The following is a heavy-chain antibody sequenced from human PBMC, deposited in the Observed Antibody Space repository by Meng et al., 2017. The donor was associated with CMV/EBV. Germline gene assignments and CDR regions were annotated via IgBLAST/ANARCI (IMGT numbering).Heavy chain of an antibody. D-gene: IGHD2-2*01. CDR2: ISSGSTI. J-gene: IGHJ6*02. CDR3: ARDRRCSSTGCYLDSYYYYYGMDV. V-gene: IGHV3-21*01. CDR1: GFTFSSYS. Sequence: GESLKISCAASGFTFSSYSMNWVRQAPGKGLEWVSSISSGSTIYYADSVKRRFTISRDNAKNSLYLQMNSLRAEDTAVYYCARDRRCSSTGCYLDSYYYYYGMDVWGQGTTVTVSS.